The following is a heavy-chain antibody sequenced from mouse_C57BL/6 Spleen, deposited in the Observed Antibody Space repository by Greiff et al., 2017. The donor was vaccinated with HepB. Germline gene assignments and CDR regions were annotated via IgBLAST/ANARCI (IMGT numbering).Heavy chain of an antibody. J-gene: IGHJ2*01. CDR1: GYTFTSYW. CDR2: IHPNSGST. D-gene: IGHD2-4*01. CDR3: ARSYYDYGGDFDY. V-gene: IGHV1-64*01. Sequence: VQLQQPGAELVKPGASVKLSCKASGYTFTSYWMHWVKQRPGQGLEWIGMIHPNSGSTNYNEKFKSKATLTVDKSSSTAYMQLSSLTSEDSAVYYCARSYYDYGGDFDYWGQGTTLTVSS.